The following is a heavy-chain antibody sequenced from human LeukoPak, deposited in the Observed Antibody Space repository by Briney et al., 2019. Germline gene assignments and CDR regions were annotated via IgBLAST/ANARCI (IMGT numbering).Heavy chain of an antibody. Sequence: PGGSLRLSCAASGFTFGDYGMSWVRQAPGKGLEWVSGINRKGDRTNYADSVKGRFTISRDNAKNSLYLQMNSLRAEDTALYYCVRSSTDADWGQGTLVTVSS. CDR2: INRKGDRT. CDR3: VRSSTDAD. J-gene: IGHJ4*01. D-gene: IGHD4-17*01. CDR1: GFTFGDYG. V-gene: IGHV3-20*04.